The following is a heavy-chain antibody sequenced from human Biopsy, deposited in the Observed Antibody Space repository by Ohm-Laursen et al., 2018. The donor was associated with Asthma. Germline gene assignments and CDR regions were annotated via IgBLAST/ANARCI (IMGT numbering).Heavy chain of an antibody. Sequence: SLRLSCAASRFTYEMHCVRQAPGKGLEWVAVISYDGSSIYYADSMKGRFTISRDNAKSTLYLQMNRLRTDDTAVYYCAKRRGYSDLTDFDHWGQGTLVTASS. CDR1: RFTYE. V-gene: IGHV3-30-3*01. CDR3: AKRRGYSDLTDFDH. CDR2: ISYDGSSI. J-gene: IGHJ4*02. D-gene: IGHD3-3*01.